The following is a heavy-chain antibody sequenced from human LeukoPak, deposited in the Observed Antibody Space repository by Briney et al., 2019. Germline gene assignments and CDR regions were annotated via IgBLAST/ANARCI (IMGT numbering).Heavy chain of an antibody. CDR3: ARGYCSSTSCYGGPDAFDI. J-gene: IGHJ3*02. CDR2: IYYSGST. Sequence: PSETLSLTCTVSGGSISSYYWSWIWQPPGKGLEWIGYIYYSGSTNYNPSLKSRVTISVDTSKNQFSLKLSSVTAADTAVYYCARGYCSSTSCYGGPDAFDIWGQGTMVTVSS. V-gene: IGHV4-59*01. D-gene: IGHD2-2*01. CDR1: GGSISSYY.